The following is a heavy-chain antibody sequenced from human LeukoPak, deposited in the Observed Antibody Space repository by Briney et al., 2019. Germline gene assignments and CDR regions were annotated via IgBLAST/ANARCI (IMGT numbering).Heavy chain of an antibody. CDR2: INHSGST. CDR1: GGSFSGYY. D-gene: IGHD4-17*01. Sequence: SETLSLTCAVYGGSFSGYYWGWIRQPPGKGLEWIGEINHSGSTSYNPSLKSRVTISVDTSKNQFSLKLSSVTAADTAVYYCAREEAAVTPGNWYFDLWGRGTLVTVSS. V-gene: IGHV4-34*01. J-gene: IGHJ2*01. CDR3: AREEAAVTPGNWYFDL.